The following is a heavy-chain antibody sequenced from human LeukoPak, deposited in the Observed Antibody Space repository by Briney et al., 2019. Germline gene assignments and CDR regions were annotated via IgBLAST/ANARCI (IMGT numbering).Heavy chain of an antibody. V-gene: IGHV1-46*01. D-gene: IGHD2-15*01. CDR3: ARWGYCSGGSCSSNGAFDI. CDR1: GYTSTSCY. J-gene: IGHJ3*02. CDR2: INPSGGST. Sequence: ASVKVSCKASGYTSTSCYMHWVRQAPGQGLEWMGIINPSGGSTSYAQKFQGRVTMTRDTSTNTVYMELSSLRSEDTAVYYCARWGYCSGGSCSSNGAFDIWGQGTMVTVSS.